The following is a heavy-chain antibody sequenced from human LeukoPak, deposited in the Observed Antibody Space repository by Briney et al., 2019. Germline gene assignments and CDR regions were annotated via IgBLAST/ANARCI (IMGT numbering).Heavy chain of an antibody. J-gene: IGHJ6*03. Sequence: ASVKVSCKASGYTFTTYGISWVRQAPGQGLEWMGWISAYNGNTKYAQKVQHRVTMTTDTSTSTAYMELRSLRSEDTAVYYCARGGYYYYMDVWGKGTTVTISS. V-gene: IGHV1-18*01. D-gene: IGHD3-10*01. CDR1: GYTFTTYG. CDR2: ISAYNGNT. CDR3: ARGGYYYYMDV.